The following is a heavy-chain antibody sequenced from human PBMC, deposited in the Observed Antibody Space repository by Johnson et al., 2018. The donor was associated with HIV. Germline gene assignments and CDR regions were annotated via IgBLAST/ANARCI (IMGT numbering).Heavy chain of an antibody. V-gene: IGHV3-7*01. J-gene: IGHJ3*02. CDR2: IKQDGSGK. CDR3: AKTEDRGYRMETGAFDI. CDR1: GFTFSDYY. D-gene: IGHD5-18*01. Sequence: VQLVESGGGVVQPGRSLRLSCAASGFTFSDYYMSWVRQAPGKGLEWVANIKQDGSGKYYVDSVKGRFTISRDNAKNTLYLQMNSLRAEDTAVYYCAKTEDRGYRMETGAFDIWGRGTMVTVSS.